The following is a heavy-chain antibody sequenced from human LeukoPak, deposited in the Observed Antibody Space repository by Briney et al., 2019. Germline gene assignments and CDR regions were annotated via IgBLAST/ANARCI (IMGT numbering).Heavy chain of an antibody. J-gene: IGHJ4*02. CDR3: ARFITGTTSVYGDY. D-gene: IGHD1-7*01. V-gene: IGHV4-34*01. CDR2: INHSGST. Sequence: PSETLSLTCAVYGGSFSGYYWSWIRQPPGKGLEWIGEINHSGSTNYNPSLKSRVTISVDTSKNQFSLKLSSVTAADTAVYYCARFITGTTSVYGDYWGQGTLVTVSS. CDR1: GGSFSGYY.